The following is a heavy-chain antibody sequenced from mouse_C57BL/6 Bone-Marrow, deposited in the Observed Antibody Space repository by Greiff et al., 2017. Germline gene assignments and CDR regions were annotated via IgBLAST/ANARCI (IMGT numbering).Heavy chain of an antibody. CDR1: GFTFSDYY. J-gene: IGHJ4*01. V-gene: IGHV5-16*01. Sequence: EVQRVESEGGLVQPGSSMKLSCTASGFTFSDYYMAWVRQVPEKGLEWVANINYDGSSTYYLDSLKSRFIISGDNAKNILYLQMSSLKSEDTATYYCARGSLRRGPYAMDYWGQGTSVTVSS. CDR3: ARGSLRRGPYAMDY. CDR2: INYDGSST. D-gene: IGHD2-12*01.